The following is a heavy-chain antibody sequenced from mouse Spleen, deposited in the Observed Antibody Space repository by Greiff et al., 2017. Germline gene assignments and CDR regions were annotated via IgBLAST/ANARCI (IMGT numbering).Heavy chain of an antibody. Sequence: EVKVVESGGGLVQPGGSLKLSCAASGFTFSDYYMYWVRQTPEKRLEWVAYISNGGGSTYYPDTVKGRFTISRDNAKNTLYLQMSRLKSEDTAMYYCARLYYDYDYAMDYWGQGTSVTVSS. J-gene: IGHJ4*01. D-gene: IGHD2-4*01. V-gene: IGHV5-12*01. CDR1: GFTFSDYY. CDR3: ARLYYDYDYAMDY. CDR2: ISNGGGST.